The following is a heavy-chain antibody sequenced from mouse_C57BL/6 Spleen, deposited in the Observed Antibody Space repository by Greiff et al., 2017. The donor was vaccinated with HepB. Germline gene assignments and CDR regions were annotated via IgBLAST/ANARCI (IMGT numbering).Heavy chain of an antibody. V-gene: IGHV5-9*01. CDR1: GFTFSSYT. CDR2: ISGGGGNT. CDR3: AALYYDYDPYWYFDV. D-gene: IGHD2-4*01. Sequence: EVMLVESGGGLVKPGGSLKLSCAASGFTFSSYTMSWVRQTPEKRLEWVATISGGGGNTYYPDSVKGRFTISRDNATNTLYLQMSSLRSEDTALYYCAALYYDYDPYWYFDVWGTGTTVTVSS. J-gene: IGHJ1*03.